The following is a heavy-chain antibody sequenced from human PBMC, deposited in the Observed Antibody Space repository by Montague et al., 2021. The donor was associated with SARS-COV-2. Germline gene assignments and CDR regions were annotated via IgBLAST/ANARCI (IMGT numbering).Heavy chain of an antibody. V-gene: IGHV4-59*12. Sequence: SETLSLTCTVSVGSISSYYWSWIRQPPGKGLEWIGYIYYSGSTNYNPSLKSRVTISVDTSKNQFSLKLSSVTAADTAVYYCARGAYYDYAFGIWGQGTMVTVSS. CDR3: ARGAYYDYAFGI. D-gene: IGHD3-22*01. CDR2: IYYSGST. J-gene: IGHJ3*02. CDR1: VGSISSYY.